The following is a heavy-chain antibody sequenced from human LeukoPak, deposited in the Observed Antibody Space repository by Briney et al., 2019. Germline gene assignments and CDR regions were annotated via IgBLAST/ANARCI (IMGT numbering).Heavy chain of an antibody. D-gene: IGHD3-3*01. CDR1: GYTFTSYD. J-gene: IGHJ6*03. CDR3: ARGVAHVLRFLEWLEGPKARHYYYMDV. V-gene: IGHV1-8*03. Sequence: RASVKVSCRASGYTFTSYDINWVRQATGQGLEWMGWMNPNSGNTGYAQKFQGRVTITRNTSISTAYMELSSLRSEDTAVYYCARGVAHVLRFLEWLEGPKARHYYYMDVWGKGTTVTVSS. CDR2: MNPNSGNT.